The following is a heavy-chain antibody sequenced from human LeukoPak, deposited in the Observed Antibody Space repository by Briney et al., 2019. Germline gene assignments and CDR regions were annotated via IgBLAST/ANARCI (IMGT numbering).Heavy chain of an antibody. CDR2: INPSGSST. CDR1: GYSFTSHY. V-gene: IGHV1-46*01. D-gene: IGHD6-19*01. CDR3: ARESQYSSGWYAWFDP. Sequence: ASVKVSCKASGYSFTSHYMHWVRQAPGQGLEWMGLINPSGSSTLYAQKFQGRVTMTRDTSISTAYMELSRLRSDDTAVYYCARESQYSSGWYAWFDPWGRGTLVTVSS. J-gene: IGHJ5*02.